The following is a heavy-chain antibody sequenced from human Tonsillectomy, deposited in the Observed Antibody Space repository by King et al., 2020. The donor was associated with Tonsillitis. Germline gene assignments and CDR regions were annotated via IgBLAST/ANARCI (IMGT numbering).Heavy chain of an antibody. CDR1: GFTFSNYA. D-gene: IGHD1-20*01. J-gene: IGHJ4*02. V-gene: IGHV3-30*04. CDR3: AIDLMSGNWNAPLGYFYY. Sequence: VQLVESGGGVVQPGRSLRLSCAASGFTFSNYAMHWVRQAPGKGLEWVAIISYDGSNKYYADSVKGRFSISRDNSKNKMYVQMNTLGAEDTAVYYCAIDLMSGNWNAPLGYFYYWGQGTLVTVSS. CDR2: ISYDGSNK.